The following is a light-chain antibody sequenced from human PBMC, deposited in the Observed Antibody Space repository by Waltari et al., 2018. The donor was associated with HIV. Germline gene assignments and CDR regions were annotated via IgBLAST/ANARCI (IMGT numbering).Light chain of an antibody. V-gene: IGLV2-8*01. J-gene: IGLJ2*01. CDR2: AVT. CDR1: SSDVGAYNY. Sequence: QSALTQPPSASGSPGQSVTISCTGTSSDVGAYNYVSWFQHHPGKAPKLMLYAVTKRPSGVPVRFSGSKSGNPASLTVSGLQAEDEADYYCASHAGSKDVFGGGTRLTVL. CDR3: ASHAGSKDV.